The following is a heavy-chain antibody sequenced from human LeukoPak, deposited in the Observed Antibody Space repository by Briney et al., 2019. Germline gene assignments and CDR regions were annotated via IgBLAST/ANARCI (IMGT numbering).Heavy chain of an antibody. CDR2: ISAYNGNT. CDR3: ARGRYSSSWYPNYFDY. V-gene: IGHV1-18*01. CDR1: GYTFTSYG. J-gene: IGHJ4*02. Sequence: ASVKVSCKASGYTFTSYGINWVRQAPGQGLEWMGWISAYNGNTNYAQKLQGRVTMTRDTSTSTAYMELRSLRSDDTAVYYCARGRYSSSWYPNYFDYWGQGTLVTVSS. D-gene: IGHD6-13*01.